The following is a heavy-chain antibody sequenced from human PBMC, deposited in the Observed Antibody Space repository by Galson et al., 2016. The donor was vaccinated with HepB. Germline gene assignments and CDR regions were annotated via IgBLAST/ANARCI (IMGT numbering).Heavy chain of an antibody. Sequence: QSGAEVKKPGESLKISCKGSGYGFNSYWIGWVRQMPGKGLEWMGIIYPGNSDTRYSPSFQGQVTISADKSNGTAHLKWSSLRASDTGMFYCARPSSGAYPAYVDYWGQGALVTVSS. D-gene: IGHD1-26*01. V-gene: IGHV5-51*01. CDR2: IYPGNSDT. CDR1: GYGFNSYW. CDR3: ARPSSGAYPAYVDY. J-gene: IGHJ4*02.